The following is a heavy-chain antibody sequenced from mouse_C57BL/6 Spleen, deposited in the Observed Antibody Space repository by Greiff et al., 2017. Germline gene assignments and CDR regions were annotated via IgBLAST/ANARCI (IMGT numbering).Heavy chain of an antibody. CDR3: ARHSSRNYFDY. V-gene: IGHV1-69*01. D-gene: IGHD1-1*01. CDR2: IDPSDSYT. Sequence: QVQLQQPGAELVMPGASVKLSCKASGYTFTSYWMHWVKQRPGQGLEWIGEIDPSDSYTNYNQKFKGKSTLTVDKSSSTAYMQLSSLTSEDSAVYYCARHSSRNYFDYWGQGTTLTVSS. CDR1: GYTFTSYW. J-gene: IGHJ2*01.